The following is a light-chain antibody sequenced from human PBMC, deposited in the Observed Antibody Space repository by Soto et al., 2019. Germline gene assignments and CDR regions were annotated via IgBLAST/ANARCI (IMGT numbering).Light chain of an antibody. V-gene: IGKV3-15*01. J-gene: IGKJ4*01. CDR2: GTS. CDR1: QSVSTN. CDR3: QQYNIWPLT. Sequence: IVMAQSPSTLSVSPGERATLSCRASQSVSTNLAWYQQKPGQAPRLLIYGTSSRATGIATRFSGSGSGTEFTLTISSLQSEDFAVYFCQQYNIWPLTFGGGTKVDIK.